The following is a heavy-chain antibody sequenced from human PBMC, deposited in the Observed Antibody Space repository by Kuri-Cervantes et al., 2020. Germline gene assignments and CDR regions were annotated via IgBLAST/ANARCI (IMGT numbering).Heavy chain of an antibody. V-gene: IGHV4-61*01. D-gene: IGHD3-22*01. J-gene: IGHJ4*02. CDR2: IYYSGST. CDR1: GGSVSSGSYY. CDR3: ARDGSYYDSSGYYSQHFDY. Sequence: GSLRLSCTVSGGSVSSGSYYWSWIRQPPGKGPEWIGYIYYSGSTNYNPSLKSRVTISVDTSKNQFSLKLSSVTAADTAVYYCARDGSYYDSSGYYSQHFDYWGQGTLVTVSS.